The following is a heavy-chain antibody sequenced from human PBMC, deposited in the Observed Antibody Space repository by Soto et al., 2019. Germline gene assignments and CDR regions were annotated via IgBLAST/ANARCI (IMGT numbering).Heavy chain of an antibody. V-gene: IGHV4-31*02. CDR2: IYYSVST. J-gene: IGHJ5*02. CDR3: ARARAGYSSSWVRGNNWFDP. D-gene: IGHD6-13*01. CDR1: GGSISSGGYY. Sequence: SETLSLTCTVSGGSISSGGYYWSWIRQHPGKGLEWIGYIYYSVSTYYNPSLKSRVTISVDTSKNQFSLKLSSVTAADTAVYYCARARAGYSSSWVRGNNWFDPWGQGTLVTVSS.